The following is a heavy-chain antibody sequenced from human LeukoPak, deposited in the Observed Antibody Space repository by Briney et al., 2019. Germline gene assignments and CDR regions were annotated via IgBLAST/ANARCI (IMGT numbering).Heavy chain of an antibody. J-gene: IGHJ4*02. CDR3: AREDFGSGSQFDY. V-gene: IGHV3-21*01. D-gene: IGHD3-10*01. CDR2: LSGGSTYI. CDR1: GFTFSSYN. Sequence: GGSLRLSCAASGFTFSSYNMIWVRQAPGEGLEWVSSLSGGSTYIHYADSVKGRFTISRDNAKNSLYLQMNSLRDEDTAVYYCAREDFGSGSQFDYWGQGTLVTVSS.